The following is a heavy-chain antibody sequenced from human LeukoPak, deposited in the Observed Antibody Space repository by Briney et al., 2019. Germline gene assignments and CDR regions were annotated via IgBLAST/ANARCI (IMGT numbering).Heavy chain of an antibody. V-gene: IGHV3-30*18. CDR1: GFTFSSYG. CDR3: AKVGDYGDYALDY. CDR2: ISYDGSYK. J-gene: IGHJ4*02. D-gene: IGHD4-17*01. Sequence: GRSLRLSCAASGFTFSSYGMHWVRQAPGKGLEWVAVISYDGSYKYYADSVKGRFTISRDNSKNTLYLQMNSLRAEDTAVYYCAKVGDYGDYALDYWGQGTLVTFSS.